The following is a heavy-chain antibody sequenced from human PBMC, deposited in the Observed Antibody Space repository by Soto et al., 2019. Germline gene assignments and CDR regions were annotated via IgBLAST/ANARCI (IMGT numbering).Heavy chain of an antibody. CDR2: ISSSSSYI. CDR3: ARDSIAAADAVY. V-gene: IGHV3-21*01. CDR1: GFTFSSYS. Sequence: PVGSLRLSCAASGFTFSSYSMNWVRQAPGKGLEWVSSISSSSSYIYYADSVKGRFTISRDNAKNSLYLQMNSLRAEDTAVYYCARDSIAAADAVYWGQGTLVTVSS. J-gene: IGHJ4*02. D-gene: IGHD6-13*01.